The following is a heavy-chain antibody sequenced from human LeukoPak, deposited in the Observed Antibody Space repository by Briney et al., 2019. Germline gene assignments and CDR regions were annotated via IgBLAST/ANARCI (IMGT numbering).Heavy chain of an antibody. J-gene: IGHJ4*02. V-gene: IGHV3-7*01. CDR1: GFTFSSYA. D-gene: IGHD1-26*01. Sequence: GGSLRLSCAASGFTFSSYAMSWVRQTPEKGLEWVANIKQDGNEKYHVDSVKGRFTISRDNAKNSLYLQMNNLRADDTAVYYCARDKIVGPTTLDYWGQGTLVTVSS. CDR2: IKQDGNEK. CDR3: ARDKIVGPTTLDY.